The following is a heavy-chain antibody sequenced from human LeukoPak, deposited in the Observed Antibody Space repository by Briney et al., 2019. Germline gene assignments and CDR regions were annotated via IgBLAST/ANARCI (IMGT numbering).Heavy chain of an antibody. D-gene: IGHD1-1*01. CDR2: IYSGGST. V-gene: IGHV3-53*04. CDR3: ASSQTGSFDY. CDR1: GFTASSNY. J-gene: IGHJ4*02. Sequence: PGGSLRLSCAASGFTASSNYMSWVRQAPGKGLEWVSVIYSGGSTYYADSVKGRFTISRHNSKNTLYLQMNSLRAEDTAVYYCASSQTGSFDYWGQGTLVTVSS.